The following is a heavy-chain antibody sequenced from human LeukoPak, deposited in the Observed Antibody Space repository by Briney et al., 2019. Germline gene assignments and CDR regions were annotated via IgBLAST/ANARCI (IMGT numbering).Heavy chain of an antibody. V-gene: IGHV3-21*01. J-gene: IGHJ4*02. D-gene: IGHD3-3*01. Sequence: GGSLRLSCAASGFTFNTYAMNWVRQAPGKGLEWVSSISSSSSYIYYADSVKGRFTISRDNAKNSLYLQMNSLRAEDTAVYYCARWRYDFWSGYSDFDYWGQGTLVTVSS. CDR2: ISSSSSYI. CDR3: ARWRYDFWSGYSDFDY. CDR1: GFTFNTYA.